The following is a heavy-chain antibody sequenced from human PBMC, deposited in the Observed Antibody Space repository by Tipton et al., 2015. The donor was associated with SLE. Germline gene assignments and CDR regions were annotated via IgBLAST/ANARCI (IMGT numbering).Heavy chain of an antibody. V-gene: IGHV4-30-4*01. CDR2: IYYSGST. J-gene: IGHJ4*02. CDR1: GGSINNGAYY. D-gene: IGHD3-22*01. CDR3: ARDLGSSGYYGEYYFDY. Sequence: TLSLTCTVSGGSINNGAYYWSWIRQHPGKGLEWIACIYYSGSTFYNPSLKSRVTISVDTSKNQFSLKLSSVTAADTAVYYCARDLGSSGYYGEYYFDYWGQGTLVTVSS.